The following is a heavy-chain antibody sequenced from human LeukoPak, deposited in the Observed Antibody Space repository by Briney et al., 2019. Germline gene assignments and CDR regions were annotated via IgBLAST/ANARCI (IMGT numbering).Heavy chain of an antibody. CDR3: TRDLPYSSGWYVGN. CDR1: GYSISSGYF. J-gene: IGHJ4*02. V-gene: IGHV4-38-2*02. D-gene: IGHD6-19*01. CDR2: IYHSGST. Sequence: SETLSLTCGVSGYSISSGYFWGWIRPPPGKGLEWIGSIYHSGSTYYNPSLKSRVTILVDTSKNQFSLKVSSVTAADTAVYYCTRDLPYSSGWYVGNWGQGTLVTVSS.